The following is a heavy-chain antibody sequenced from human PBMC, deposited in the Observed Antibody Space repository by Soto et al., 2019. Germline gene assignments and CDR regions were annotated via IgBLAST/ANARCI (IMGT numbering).Heavy chain of an antibody. CDR1: GGSISSRNW. J-gene: IGHJ3*02. Sequence: QVQLQESGPGLVKPSGTLSLTCAVSGGSISSRNWWSWVRQPPGKGLEWIGEIYHSGSTNYNPSLKSRVTISVDKSKNQFSLKLNSVTAADTAVYYCASKFGELLADAFDIWGQWTMVTVSS. CDR3: ASKFGELLADAFDI. CDR2: IYHSGST. V-gene: IGHV4-4*02. D-gene: IGHD3-10*01.